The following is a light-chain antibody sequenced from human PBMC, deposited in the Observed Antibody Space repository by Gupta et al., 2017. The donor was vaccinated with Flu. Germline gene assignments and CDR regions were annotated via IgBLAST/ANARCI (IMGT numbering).Light chain of an antibody. CDR2: ENN. J-gene: IGLJ3*02. CDR1: IFNVGNNY. Sequence: QSVLTQPPSVSAAPGQKVTISCSGSIFNVGNNYVSWYQHLPGTAPKLLIYENNKRPSGIPDRFSGSKSGTSATLSISGLQTGDEADYFCGTWDSSLSAGVFGGEPK. CDR3: GTWDSSLSAGV. V-gene: IGLV1-51*02.